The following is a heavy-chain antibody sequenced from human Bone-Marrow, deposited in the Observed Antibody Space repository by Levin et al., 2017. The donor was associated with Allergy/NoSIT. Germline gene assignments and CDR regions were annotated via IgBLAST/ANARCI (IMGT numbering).Heavy chain of an antibody. J-gene: IGHJ6*02. CDR3: ARDLGIVGATYYCCGMDV. D-gene: IGHD1-26*01. V-gene: IGHV3-30-3*01. CDR2: ISYDGSNK. CDR1: GFTFSSYA. Sequence: GGSLRLSCAASGFTFSSYAMHWVRQAPGKGLEWVAVISYDGSNKYYADSVKGRFPISRDNSKNTLYLQMNSLRAEDTAVYYCARDLGIVGATYYCCGMDVWGQGTTVTVSS.